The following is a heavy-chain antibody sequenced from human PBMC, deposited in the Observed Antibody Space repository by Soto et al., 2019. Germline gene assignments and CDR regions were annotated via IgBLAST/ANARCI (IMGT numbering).Heavy chain of an antibody. CDR1: GFTFSSYS. J-gene: IGHJ6*02. D-gene: IGHD4-4*01. CDR3: ARDLDIDATHDYSNYIRYYYGMDV. CDR2: ISSSSSYI. V-gene: IGHV3-21*01. Sequence: EVQLVESGGGLVKPGGSLRLSCAASGFTFSSYSMNWVRQAPGKGLEWVSSISSSSSYIYYADSVKGRFTISRDNAKNSLYLQMNSLRAEDTAVYYCARDLDIDATHDYSNYIRYYYGMDVWGQGTTVTVSS.